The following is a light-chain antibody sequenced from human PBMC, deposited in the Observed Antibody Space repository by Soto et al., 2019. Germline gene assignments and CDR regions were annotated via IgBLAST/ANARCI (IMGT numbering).Light chain of an antibody. Sequence: QSVLTQPPSVSGGPGQRVTISCTGSSSNIGPGYDVHWYQHLPGTAPKLLIYSNTNRPSGVPDRFSGSRSGTSASLAITGLQAEDEADYYCQSYDSSLSGSVFGTGTKVTAL. V-gene: IGLV1-40*01. CDR3: QSYDSSLSGSV. J-gene: IGLJ1*01. CDR1: SSNIGPGYD. CDR2: SNT.